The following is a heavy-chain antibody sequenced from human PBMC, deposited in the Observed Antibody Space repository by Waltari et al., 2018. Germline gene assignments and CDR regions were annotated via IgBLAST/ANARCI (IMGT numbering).Heavy chain of an antibody. CDR2: IYYSGST. CDR1: GGTISSHY. CDR3: ARALGARDDY. Sequence: QVQLQESGPGLVKPSETLSPTCTVPGGTISSHYWSWIRQPPGKGLEWIGYIYYSGSTNYNPSLKSRVTISVDTSKNQFSLKLSSVTAADTAVYYCARALGARDDYWGREPWSPSPQ. V-gene: IGHV4-59*11. J-gene: IGHJ4*02. D-gene: IGHD3-16*01.